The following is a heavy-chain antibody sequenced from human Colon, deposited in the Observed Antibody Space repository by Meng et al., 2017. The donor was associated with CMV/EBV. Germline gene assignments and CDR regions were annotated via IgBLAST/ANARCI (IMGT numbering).Heavy chain of an antibody. V-gene: IGHV3-53*01. Sequence: GGSLRLSCAASGFTFSAFAMGWVRQAPGKGLEWVSSVYYGGATYYADSVKGRFTISRDNSKNTLYLQMNSLRAEDTAVYYCARGVAVPNWFDPWGQGTLVTVSS. CDR1: GFTFSAFA. D-gene: IGHD6-19*01. CDR2: VYYGGAT. CDR3: ARGVAVPNWFDP. J-gene: IGHJ5*02.